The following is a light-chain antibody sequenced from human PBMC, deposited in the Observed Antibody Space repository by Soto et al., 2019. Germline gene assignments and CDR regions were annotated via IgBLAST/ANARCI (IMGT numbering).Light chain of an antibody. J-gene: IGKJ1*01. CDR2: AAS. CDR1: QSISSY. V-gene: IGKV1-39*01. Sequence: DIQMTQSPSSLSASVGDRVTITCRASQSISSYLNWYQQKPGKAPKLLIYAASSLQSGVPSRFSGSGSGTDFTLTISRLQPEDFATYYCLQDYDYPRTFGQGTKVDIK. CDR3: LQDYDYPRT.